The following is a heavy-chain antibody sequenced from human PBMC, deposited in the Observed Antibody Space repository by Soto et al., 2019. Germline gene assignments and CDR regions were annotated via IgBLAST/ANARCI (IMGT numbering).Heavy chain of an antibody. V-gene: IGHV3-23*01. CDR1: GFRVDTNY. CDR3: AKDLEPGYSSSWSHYYFDY. CDR2: ISGSGGST. Sequence: GGSLRLSCAASGFRVDTNYLVWFRQAPGKGLDWVSAISGSGGSTYYADSVKGRFTISRDNSKNTLYLQMNSLRAEDTAVYYCAKDLEPGYSSSWSHYYFDYWGQGTLVTVSS. D-gene: IGHD6-13*01. J-gene: IGHJ4*02.